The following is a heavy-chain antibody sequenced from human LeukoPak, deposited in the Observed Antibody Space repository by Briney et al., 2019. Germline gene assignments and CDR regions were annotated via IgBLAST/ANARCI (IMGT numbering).Heavy chain of an antibody. Sequence: SVKVSCKASGGTFSSYAISWVRQAPGQGLEWMGGIIPIFGTANYAQKFQGRVTITTDESTSTAYMELRSLRSGDTAVYYCARGGIAAAGGDYYYYGMDVWGQGTTVTVSS. CDR3: ARGGIAAAGGDYYYYGMDV. D-gene: IGHD6-13*01. CDR1: GGTFSSYA. J-gene: IGHJ6*02. CDR2: IIPIFGTA. V-gene: IGHV1-69*05.